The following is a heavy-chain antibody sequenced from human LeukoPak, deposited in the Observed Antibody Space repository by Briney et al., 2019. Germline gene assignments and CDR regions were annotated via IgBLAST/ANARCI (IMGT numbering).Heavy chain of an antibody. V-gene: IGHV3-21*01. CDR1: GFTLSSHC. CDR3: ARAPYVWGSYLWYFDL. D-gene: IGHD3-16*02. J-gene: IGHJ2*01. CDR2: ISSSSSYI. Sequence: GGSLRPSWPASGFTLSSHCMNWVRQPPGNGLEWVSSISSSSSYIYHADSVKGRFTISRDNAKNSLYLQMNSLRAEDTAVYYCARAPYVWGSYLWYFDLWGRGTLVTVSS.